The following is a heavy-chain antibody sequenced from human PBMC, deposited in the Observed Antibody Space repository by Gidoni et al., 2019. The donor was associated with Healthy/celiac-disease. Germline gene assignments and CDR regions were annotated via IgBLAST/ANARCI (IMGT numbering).Heavy chain of an antibody. J-gene: IGHJ4*02. V-gene: IGHV1-58*01. CDR1: RFTFPSSA. CDR2: IVVGSGNK. D-gene: IGHD1-26*01. Sequence: QMQLVQSGPDVTKPGTSVKVSCKASRFTFPSSAVQWVRQASGQRLEWIGWIVVGSGNKNYAQKCQERVTITRDMSTSTAYMELSSLRSEDTAVYYCAERIVGATTGFDYWGQGTLVTVSS. CDR3: AERIVGATTGFDY.